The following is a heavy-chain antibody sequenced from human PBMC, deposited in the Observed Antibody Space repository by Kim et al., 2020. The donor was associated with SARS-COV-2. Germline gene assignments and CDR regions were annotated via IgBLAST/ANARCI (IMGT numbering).Heavy chain of an antibody. CDR1: GFTFSSYA. Sequence: GGSLRLSCAASGFTFSSYAMSWVRQAPEKGLEWVSDISGSGGATYYADSVKGRFTISRDNSKNTLYLQMNSLRAEDTAVYYCVKGDNWNGDYFEFWGQGTLVTVSS. V-gene: IGHV3-23*01. CDR3: VKGDNWNGDYFEF. D-gene: IGHD1-20*01. CDR2: ISGSGGAT. J-gene: IGHJ4*02.